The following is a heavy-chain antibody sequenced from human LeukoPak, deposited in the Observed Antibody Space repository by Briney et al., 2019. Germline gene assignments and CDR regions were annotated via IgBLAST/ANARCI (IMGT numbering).Heavy chain of an antibody. CDR3: ARSAYDFWSGPIHYFDY. V-gene: IGHV4-34*01. CDR2: INHSGST. D-gene: IGHD3-3*01. J-gene: IGHJ4*02. Sequence: PSETLSLTCAVYGGSFSGYYWSWIRQPPGKGLEWIGGINHSGSTNYNPSLKSRVTISVGTSKNQFSLKLSSVTAADTAVYYCARSAYDFWSGPIHYFDYWGQGTLVTVSS. CDR1: GGSFSGYY.